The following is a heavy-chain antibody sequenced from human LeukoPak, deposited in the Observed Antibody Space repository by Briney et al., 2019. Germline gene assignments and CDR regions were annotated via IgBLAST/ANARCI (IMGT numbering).Heavy chain of an antibody. CDR2: INPSGGTT. CDR1: GYTFNRYF. V-gene: IGHV1-46*02. Sequence: ASVKVSCKASGYTFNRYFMHWVRQAPGQGLEWMGIINPSGGTTTYAQKFQDRVTMTRDTSTSTVYMELSSLSSEDTAVYYCARVGVEDPLGPPETSSAWYSWFDPWGQGTLVTVSS. D-gene: IGHD6-19*01. J-gene: IGHJ5*02. CDR3: ARVGVEDPLGPPETSSAWYSWFDP.